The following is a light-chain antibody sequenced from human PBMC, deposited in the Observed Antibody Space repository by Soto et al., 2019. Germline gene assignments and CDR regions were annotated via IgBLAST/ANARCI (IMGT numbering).Light chain of an antibody. CDR3: HSYDSGLSGSV. J-gene: IGLJ3*02. CDR2: GDN. Sequence: QSVLTQPPSVSGAPGQRVTISCTGGYSNIGAGYDVHWYRQISGTAPKLLIYGDNNRPSGVPDRFSGSKSGTSASLAITGLQAEDEADYYCHSYDSGLSGSVFGGGTKLTVL. CDR1: YSNIGAGYD. V-gene: IGLV1-40*01.